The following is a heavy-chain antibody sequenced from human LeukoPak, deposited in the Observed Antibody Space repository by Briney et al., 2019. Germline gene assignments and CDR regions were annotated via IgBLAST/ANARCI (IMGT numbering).Heavy chain of an antibody. V-gene: IGHV4-31*01. J-gene: IGHJ4*02. CDR3: ARTPSRTRVFDY. D-gene: IGHD3-10*01. CDR2: IYHSGST. Sequence: PSETLSLTCTVSNGSISSVGYYWSWIRQNPGKGLEFIGYIYHSGSTYYNPSLKRPITISMDTSENQFSPRLTAVTAADSAIYYCARTPSRTRVFDYWGQGTLVTVSS. CDR1: NGSISSVGYY.